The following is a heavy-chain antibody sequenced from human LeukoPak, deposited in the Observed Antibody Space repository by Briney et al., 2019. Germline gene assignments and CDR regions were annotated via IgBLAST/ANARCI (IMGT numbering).Heavy chain of an antibody. V-gene: IGHV3-23*01. J-gene: IGHJ4*01. CDR2: MDVGGGNT. CDR3: AKADTGGNYFDH. CDR1: GFTFSSCA. D-gene: IGHD1-26*01. Sequence: SGGSLRLSCVASGFTFSSCAMSWVRQAPGKGLEWVSAMDVGGGNTYYADSVKGRFTFSRDNFKTPLHLQMNSLRAEDTAVYYCAKADTGGNYFDHWGHGTLVTVSS.